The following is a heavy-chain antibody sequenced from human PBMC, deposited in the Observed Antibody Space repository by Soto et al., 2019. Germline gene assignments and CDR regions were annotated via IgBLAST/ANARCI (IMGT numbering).Heavy chain of an antibody. CDR2: IKQDGSEK. Sequence: GGSLRLSCAASGFTFSSYWMSWVRQAPGKGLEWVANIKQDGSEKYYVDSVKGRFTISRDNAKNSLYLQMNSLRAEDTAVYYCARDDSYGSGSYAEYFQHWGQGTLVTVSS. J-gene: IGHJ1*01. V-gene: IGHV3-7*03. CDR3: ARDDSYGSGSYAEYFQH. CDR1: GFTFSSYW. D-gene: IGHD3-10*01.